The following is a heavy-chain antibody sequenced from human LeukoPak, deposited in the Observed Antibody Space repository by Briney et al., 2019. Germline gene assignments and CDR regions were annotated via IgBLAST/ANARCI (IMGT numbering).Heavy chain of an antibody. CDR3: AKDTSIGKYCTNGVCSPFDY. J-gene: IGHJ4*02. Sequence: QPGGSLRLSCAGSGFTFSSYAMSWVRQAPGKGLEWVSAISDTGATTYDADSVKGRFTISRDNSRSTLYLQMNSLRAEDPALYYRAKDTSIGKYCTNGVCSPFDYWGQGTLVTVSS. V-gene: IGHV3-23*01. D-gene: IGHD2-8*01. CDR2: ISDTGATT. CDR1: GFTFSSYA.